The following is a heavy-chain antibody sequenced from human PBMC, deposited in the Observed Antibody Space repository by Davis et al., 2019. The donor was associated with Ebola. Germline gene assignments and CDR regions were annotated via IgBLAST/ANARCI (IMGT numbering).Heavy chain of an antibody. V-gene: IGHV4-4*02. D-gene: IGHD6-13*01. Sequence: MPSETLSLTCAVPGGSISSSNWWSWVRQPPGTGLEWIGEIYHSGSTNYNPSLKSRVTISVDKSKNQFSLKLSSVTAADTAVYYCARRVAAAGTLGRYYWGQGTLVTVSS. CDR2: IYHSGST. J-gene: IGHJ4*02. CDR1: GGSISSSNW. CDR3: ARRVAAAGTLGRYY.